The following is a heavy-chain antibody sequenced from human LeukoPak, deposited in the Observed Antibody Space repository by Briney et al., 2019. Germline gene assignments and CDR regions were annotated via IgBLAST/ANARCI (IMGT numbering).Heavy chain of an antibody. CDR2: IKQDGSEK. V-gene: IGHV3-7*01. CDR1: GLTFSSYW. J-gene: IGHJ4*02. Sequence: PGGSLRLSCAASGLTFSSYWMSWVRQAPGKGLEWVANIKQDGSEKYYVDSVKGRFTISRDNAKNSLYLQMDSLRAEDTAVYYCALSGSGSYYSRTDYWGQGTLVTVSS. D-gene: IGHD3-10*01. CDR3: ALSGSGSYYSRTDY.